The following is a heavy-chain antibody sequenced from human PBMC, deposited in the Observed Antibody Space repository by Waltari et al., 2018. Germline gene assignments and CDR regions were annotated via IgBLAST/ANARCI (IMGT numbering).Heavy chain of an antibody. V-gene: IGHV1-69*01. CDR3: ARESGSYDFDY. CDR2: IIPIFGTA. J-gene: IGHJ4*02. Sequence: QVQLVQSGAEVKKPGFSVKVSCKASGGHLSSHSIRWVGQAPGQGLEWMGGIIPIFGTANYAQKFQGRVTITADESTITAYMELSSLRSEDTAVYYCARESGSYDFDYWGQGTLVTVSS. CDR1: GGHLSSHS. D-gene: IGHD1-26*01.